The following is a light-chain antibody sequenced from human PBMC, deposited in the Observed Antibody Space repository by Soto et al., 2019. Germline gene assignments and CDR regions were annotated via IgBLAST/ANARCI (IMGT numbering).Light chain of an antibody. V-gene: IGLV4-69*01. Sequence: QVVLTQSPSSSASLGASVKLTCTLSRGHNTYAIAWHQQQPEKGPRYLMKLNSDGSHTKGDGIHDRFSGSSSGAERYLTISRLQSEDEADYYCQTWGTGIQVFGGGTKLPVL. CDR3: QTWGTGIQV. J-gene: IGLJ3*02. CDR2: LNSDGSH. CDR1: RGHNTYA.